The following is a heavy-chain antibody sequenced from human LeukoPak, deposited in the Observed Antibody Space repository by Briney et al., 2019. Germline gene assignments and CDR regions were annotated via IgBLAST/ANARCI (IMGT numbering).Heavy chain of an antibody. D-gene: IGHD6-13*01. CDR1: GLTFTNHG. J-gene: IGHJ4*02. CDR3: ARDPSGRAAAGRGDY. CDR2: VRNDGFDT. V-gene: IGHV3-33*01. Sequence: AGTSLRPSCVTSGLTFTNHGFHWLRQAADKGPEWVAFVRNDGFDTYHSNSVKGRFSISRDDSKNTVYLQMNSLRAEDTAVYYCARDPSGRAAAGRGDYWGQGTLVTVSS.